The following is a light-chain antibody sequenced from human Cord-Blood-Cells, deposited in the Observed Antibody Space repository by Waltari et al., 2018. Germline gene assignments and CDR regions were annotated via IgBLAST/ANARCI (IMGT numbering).Light chain of an antibody. CDR1: STEVGGYNY. Sequence: QSALTQPASVSGSPGQTITISSTGTSTEVGGYNYVSWYQQHPGKATKLMIYDVSNRPSGVSNRFSGSKSGNTASLTISGLQAEDEADYYCSSYTSSSTYVFGTGTKVTVL. CDR3: SSYTSSSTYV. CDR2: DVS. J-gene: IGLJ1*01. V-gene: IGLV2-14*01.